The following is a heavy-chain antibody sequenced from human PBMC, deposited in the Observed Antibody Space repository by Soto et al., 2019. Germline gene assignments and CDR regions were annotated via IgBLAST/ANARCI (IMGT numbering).Heavy chain of an antibody. CDR2: TYYRSKWYN. CDR3: AKGTDSGYDFAMRLDP. CDR1: GDSVSSNSAA. J-gene: IGHJ5*02. D-gene: IGHD5-12*01. V-gene: IGHV6-1*01. Sequence: SQTLSLTCAISGDSVSSNSAAWTWIRQSPSRGLEWLGRTYYRSKWYNDYAVSVKSRITINPDTSKNQFSLQLNSVTPEDTAVYYCAKGTDSGYDFAMRLDPWGQGTLVTVSS.